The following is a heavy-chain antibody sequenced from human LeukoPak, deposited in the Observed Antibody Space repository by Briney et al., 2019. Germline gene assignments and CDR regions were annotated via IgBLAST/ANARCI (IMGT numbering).Heavy chain of an antibody. D-gene: IGHD5-24*01. V-gene: IGHV3-23*01. CDR1: GFTFSSYA. J-gene: IGHJ5*02. CDR2: ISGSGGST. CDR3: ARGLQGGWFDP. Sequence: GGSLRLSCAASGFTFSSYAMSWVRQAPGKGLEWVSAISGSGGSTFYADSVRGRFTISRDNSKNTLYLQMNSLRSDDTAVYYCARGLQGGWFDPWGQGTLVTVSS.